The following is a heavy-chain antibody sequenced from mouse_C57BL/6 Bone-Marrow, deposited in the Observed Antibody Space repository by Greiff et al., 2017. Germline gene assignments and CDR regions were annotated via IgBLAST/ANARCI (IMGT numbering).Heavy chain of an antibody. Sequence: EVQRVESGGGLVQPGGSLKLSCAASGFTFSSYAMSWVRQTPGKRLEWVGTVSDGGSYTSYPDNVNGRFTITRDNAKNNLYLEMSHLKSEDTAMYYCARIPYFYGSSPWYFDVWGTGTTVTVSS. CDR3: ARIPYFYGSSPWYFDV. D-gene: IGHD1-1*01. CDR2: VSDGGSYT. CDR1: GFTFSSYA. V-gene: IGHV5-4*01. J-gene: IGHJ1*03.